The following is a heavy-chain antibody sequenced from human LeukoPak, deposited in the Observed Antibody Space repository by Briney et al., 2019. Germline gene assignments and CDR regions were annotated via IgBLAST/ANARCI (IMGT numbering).Heavy chain of an antibody. Sequence: GGSLRLSCAASGFTFRNYVIHWVRQAPGKGLEWVAVTSSDLNVKLYADSVKGRFTISRDNSKNTLYLQMNSLRAEDTAVYYCANTLIAAAGTALDYWGQGTLVTVSS. J-gene: IGHJ4*02. D-gene: IGHD6-13*01. CDR2: TSSDLNVK. CDR3: ANTLIAAAGTALDY. V-gene: IGHV3-30-3*01. CDR1: GFTFRNYV.